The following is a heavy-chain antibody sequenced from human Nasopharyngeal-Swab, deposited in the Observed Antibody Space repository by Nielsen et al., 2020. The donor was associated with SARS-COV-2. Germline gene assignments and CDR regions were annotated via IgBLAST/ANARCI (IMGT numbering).Heavy chain of an antibody. D-gene: IGHD6-13*01. Sequence: KVSCKGSGYSLTNYWIGWVRQMPGKGLEWMGLIYPGDSDTRYSPSFQGQVTISADKSISTAYLQWSSLKASDTAMYYCARQYSSSWYGDYYYGMDVWGQGTTVTVSS. CDR3: ARQYSSSWYGDYYYGMDV. J-gene: IGHJ6*02. CDR2: IYPGDSDT. V-gene: IGHV5-51*01. CDR1: GYSLTNYW.